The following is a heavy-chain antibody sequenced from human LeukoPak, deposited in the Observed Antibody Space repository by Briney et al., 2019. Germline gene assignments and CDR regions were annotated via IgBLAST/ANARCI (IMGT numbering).Heavy chain of an antibody. CDR3: ARESRVGYCSGGSCHKYYYYMDV. CDR2: IYYSGST. CDR1: GGSISSSSYY. V-gene: IGHV4-39*07. J-gene: IGHJ6*03. D-gene: IGHD2-15*01. Sequence: PSETLSLTCTVSGGSISSSSYYWGWIRRPPGKGLEWIGSIYYSGSTNYNPSLKSRVTISVDTSKNQFSLKLSSVTAADTAVYYCARESRVGYCSGGSCHKYYYYMDVWGKGTTVTISS.